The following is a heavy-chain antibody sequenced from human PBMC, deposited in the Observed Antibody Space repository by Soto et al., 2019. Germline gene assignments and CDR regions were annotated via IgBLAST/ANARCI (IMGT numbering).Heavy chain of an antibody. V-gene: IGHV3-74*01. D-gene: IGHD2-21*02. CDR3: ARDLTVYAAFDI. Sequence: AGLTLSCAACSFRFSSYCMHWVRQAPGKGLVWVSRINSDGSSTSYADSVKGRFTISRDNAKNTLYLQMNSLRAEDTAVYYCARDLTVYAAFDIWGQGTMVTVSS. CDR1: SFRFSSYC. J-gene: IGHJ3*02. CDR2: INSDGSST.